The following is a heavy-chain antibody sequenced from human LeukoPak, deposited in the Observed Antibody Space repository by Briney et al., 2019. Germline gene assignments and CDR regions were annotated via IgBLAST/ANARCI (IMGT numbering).Heavy chain of an antibody. CDR2: IKQDGSEK. CDR3: ARTAVVRYYFDY. Sequence: PGGSLRLSCAASGFTFSSYLMGWVRQAPGKGLEWVANIKQDGSEKYYVDSVKGRFTISRDNAKNSLYLQMNSLRAEDTAVYYCARTAVVRYYFDYWGQGTLVTVSS. J-gene: IGHJ4*02. V-gene: IGHV3-7*01. CDR1: GFTFSSYL. D-gene: IGHD2-21*01.